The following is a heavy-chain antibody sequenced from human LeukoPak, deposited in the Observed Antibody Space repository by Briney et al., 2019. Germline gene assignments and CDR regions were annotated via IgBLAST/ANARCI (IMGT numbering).Heavy chain of an antibody. Sequence: PGGSLRLSCAASGFTFSSYSMSWVRQAPGKGLEWVSAISGSGGSTYYADSVNGRFTTSRDNSKNTLYLQMNSLRAEDTAVYYCAKDTLNSGSYFWGQGTLVTVSS. V-gene: IGHV3-23*01. CDR2: ISGSGGST. J-gene: IGHJ4*02. D-gene: IGHD1-26*01. CDR3: AKDTLNSGSYF. CDR1: GFTFSSYS.